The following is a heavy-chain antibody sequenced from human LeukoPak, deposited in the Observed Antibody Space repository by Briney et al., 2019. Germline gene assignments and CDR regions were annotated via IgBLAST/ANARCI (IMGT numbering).Heavy chain of an antibody. CDR1: GDSISPNY. Sequence: SETLSLTCTVSGDSISPNYWIWIRQPPGKGLEWIGYIYYSGSTNYNPSLKSRVTISLDTSKNQFSLKLSSVTEADTALYYCARDRWGAYAFEIWGRGTKVTVSS. CDR3: ARDRWGAYAFEI. D-gene: IGHD3-16*01. V-gene: IGHV4-59*01. CDR2: IYYSGST. J-gene: IGHJ3*02.